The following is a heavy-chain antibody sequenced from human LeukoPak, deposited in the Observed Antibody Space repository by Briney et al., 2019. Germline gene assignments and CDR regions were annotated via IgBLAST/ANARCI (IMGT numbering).Heavy chain of an antibody. CDR1: GGSISTSNYY. CDR2: IFYSGST. J-gene: IGHJ3*02. V-gene: IGHV4-39*07. D-gene: IGHD1-26*01. Sequence: SETLSLTCTVSGGSISTSNYYWGWIRQPPGKGLEWIGDIFYSGSTYYNPSLKSRVTISVDTSKNQFSLKLSSVTAADTAVYYCAREDAGSYSAFDIWGQGTMVTVSS. CDR3: AREDAGSYSAFDI.